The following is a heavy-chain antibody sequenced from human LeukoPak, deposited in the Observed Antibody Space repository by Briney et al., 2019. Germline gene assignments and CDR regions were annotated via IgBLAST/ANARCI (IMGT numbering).Heavy chain of an antibody. CDR2: INHSGST. J-gene: IGHJ4*02. Sequence: SETLSLTCAVYGGSFSGYYWSWIRQPPGKGLEWIGEINHSGSTNYDPSLKSRVTISVDTSKNQFSLKLSSVTAADTAVYYCARVGYDKGFDYWGQGTLVTVSS. D-gene: IGHD3-22*01. V-gene: IGHV4-34*01. CDR3: ARVGYDKGFDY. CDR1: GGSFSGYY.